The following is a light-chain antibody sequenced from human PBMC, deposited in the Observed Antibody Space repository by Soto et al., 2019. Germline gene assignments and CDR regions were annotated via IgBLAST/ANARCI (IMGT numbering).Light chain of an antibody. CDR2: GAS. V-gene: IGKV3-20*01. J-gene: IGKJ4*01. CDR3: QKYDGAPFT. Sequence: EVVLTQSPGTLSLSPGDRVTLSCRASQSFSSYYLAWYQQKPGQAPRLLIYGASSRAPGTPDRFSGSGSGTDFSLTISRLEPEDVATYYCQKYDGAPFTFGGGTTVEI. CDR1: QSFSSYY.